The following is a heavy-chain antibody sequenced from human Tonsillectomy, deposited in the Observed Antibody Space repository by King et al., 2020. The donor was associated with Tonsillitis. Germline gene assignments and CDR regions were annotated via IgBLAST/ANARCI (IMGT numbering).Heavy chain of an antibody. J-gene: IGHJ3*02. Sequence: QVQLVESGGGVVQPGRSLRLSCAASGFTFSSYGMHWVRQAPGKGLEWVAVISYDGSNKYYADSVKGRFTISRDNSKNTLYLQMNRLRAEDTAVYYCARDVEAFDIWGQGTMVTVSS. V-gene: IGHV3-33*05. CDR2: ISYDGSNK. D-gene: IGHD3-3*01. CDR3: ARDVEAFDI. CDR1: GFTFSSYG.